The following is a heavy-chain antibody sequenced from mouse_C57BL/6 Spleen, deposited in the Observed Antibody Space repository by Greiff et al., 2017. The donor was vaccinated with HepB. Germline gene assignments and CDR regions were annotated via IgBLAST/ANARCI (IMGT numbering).Heavy chain of an antibody. V-gene: IGHV1-82*01. J-gene: IGHJ4*01. D-gene: IGHD1-1*02. CDR1: GYAFSSSW. Sequence: VQLQESGPELVKPGASVKISCKASGYAFSSSWMNWVKQRPGKGLEWIGRIYPGDGDTNYNGKFKGKATLTADKSSSTAYMQLSSLTSEDSAVYYCARIRDYGTDYAMDYWGQGTSVTVSS. CDR2: IYPGDGDT. CDR3: ARIRDYGTDYAMDY.